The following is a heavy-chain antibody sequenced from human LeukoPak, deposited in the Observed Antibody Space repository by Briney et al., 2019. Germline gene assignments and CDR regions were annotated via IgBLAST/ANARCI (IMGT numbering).Heavy chain of an antibody. CDR2: IYYSGSN. J-gene: IGHJ4*02. V-gene: IGHV4-59*01. Sequence: SETLSLTCTVSGGSISSYYWSWIRQPPGKGLEWIGYIYYSGSNNYNPSVKSRVTISVDTSKNQFSLKLSSVTAADTAVYYCARDRLGLGIVDYWGQGTLVTVSS. D-gene: IGHD7-27*01. CDR1: GGSISSYY. CDR3: ARDRLGLGIVDY.